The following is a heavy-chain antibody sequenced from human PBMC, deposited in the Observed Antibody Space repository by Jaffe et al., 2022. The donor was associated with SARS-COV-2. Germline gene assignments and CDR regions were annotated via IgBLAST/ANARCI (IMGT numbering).Heavy chain of an antibody. D-gene: IGHD5-18*01. Sequence: QVQLVESGGGLVKPGGSLRLSCAASGFSFSDYDMSWIRQAPGKGLEWISYISRSGTPIYYADSVRGRFSISRDNAKNSLNLQMYTLRGEDTAVYYCVRDTAGLDYWGQGTLVTVSS. CDR1: GFSFSDYD. V-gene: IGHV3-11*01. CDR2: ISRSGTPI. CDR3: VRDTAGLDY. J-gene: IGHJ4*02.